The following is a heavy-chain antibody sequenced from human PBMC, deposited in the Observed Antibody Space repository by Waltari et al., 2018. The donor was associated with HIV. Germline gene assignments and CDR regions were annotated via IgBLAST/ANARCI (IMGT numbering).Heavy chain of an antibody. CDR1: GFTLSSNY. D-gene: IGHD1-26*01. CDR2: IYSGGST. V-gene: IGHV3-66*01. J-gene: IGHJ5*02. Sequence: EVQLVESGGGLVQPGGSLRLSCAASGFTLSSNYMSWVRQAPGKGLEWVSVIYSGGSTYYADSVKGRFTISRDNSKNTLYLQMNSLRAEDTAVYYCATSPLGVWGNWFDPWGQGTLVTVSS. CDR3: ATSPLGVWGNWFDP.